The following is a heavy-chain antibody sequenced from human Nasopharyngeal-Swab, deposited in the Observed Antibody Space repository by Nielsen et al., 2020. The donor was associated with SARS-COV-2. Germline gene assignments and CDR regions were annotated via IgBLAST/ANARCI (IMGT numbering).Heavy chain of an antibody. CDR2: ISPSSGFT. J-gene: IGHJ1*01. CDR3: ARGLGAPSSVWH. V-gene: IGHV1-8*01. CDR1: GYTFTDFD. Sequence: ASVKVSCKASGYTFTDFDVNWVRQATGQGLEWMGWISPSSGFTGYAEKFEGRVTMTRNIATNTVYLELTSLGFEDTAVYYCARGLGAPSSVWHWGPGTQVTVSS. D-gene: IGHD3-10*01.